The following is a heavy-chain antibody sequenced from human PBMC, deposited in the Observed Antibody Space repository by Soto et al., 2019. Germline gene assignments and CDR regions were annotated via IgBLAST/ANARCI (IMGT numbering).Heavy chain of an antibody. CDR3: ARQTTVTTADDQYPYMDV. D-gene: IGHD4-17*01. Sequence: SETLSLTCAVYGGSFSGYYLSWIRQPPGKGLEWIGDIYHSGNTNYNPSLKSRVTISVDTSKNQFSLRLSSVTAADTAVYYCARQTTVTTADDQYPYMDVWGKGTTVTVSS. V-gene: IGHV4-34*01. CDR2: IYHSGNT. CDR1: GGSFSGYY. J-gene: IGHJ6*03.